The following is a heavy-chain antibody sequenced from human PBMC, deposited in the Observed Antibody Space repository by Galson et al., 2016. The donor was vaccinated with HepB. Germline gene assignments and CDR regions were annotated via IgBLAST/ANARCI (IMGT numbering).Heavy chain of an antibody. CDR2: IYSGDRT. J-gene: IGHJ4*02. D-gene: IGHD1-26*01. Sequence: SLRLSCAASGFTVSSNYMTWVRQAPGKGLEWGSSIYSGDRTYYADSVKGRFTISRHNSKNTLYLQMNSPRTEDTAVYYCVRSAYSGSYFDYWGQGTLVTVSS. V-gene: IGHV3-53*04. CDR3: VRSAYSGSYFDY. CDR1: GFTVSSNY.